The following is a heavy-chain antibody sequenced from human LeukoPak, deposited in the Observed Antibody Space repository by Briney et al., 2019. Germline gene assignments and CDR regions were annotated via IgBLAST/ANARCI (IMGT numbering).Heavy chain of an antibody. Sequence: SETLSLTCTVSGGSITSSHWWSWARQPPGKGLEWIGEIYHGGTTNYNPSLRSRVTMSVDKSKNQFYLKVSSVTAADTAVYYCATYLYGGDYGSYYFDYWGQGTLVTVSP. V-gene: IGHV4-4*02. J-gene: IGHJ4*02. CDR1: GGSITSSHW. CDR3: ATYLYGGDYGSYYFDY. CDR2: IYHGGTT. D-gene: IGHD4-23*01.